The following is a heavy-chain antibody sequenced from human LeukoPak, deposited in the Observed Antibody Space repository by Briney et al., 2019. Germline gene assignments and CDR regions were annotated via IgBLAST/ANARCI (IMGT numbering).Heavy chain of an antibody. CDR2: IYYSGST. J-gene: IGHJ4*02. Sequence: ASETLSLTCTVSGGSISSYYWSWIRQAPGKGLEWIGYIYYSGSTNYNPSLKSRVTISVDTSKNQFSLKLSSVTAADTAVYYCARVSRILYYFDYWGQGTLVTVSS. V-gene: IGHV4-59*01. CDR3: ARVSRILYYFDY. D-gene: IGHD2/OR15-2a*01. CDR1: GGSISSYY.